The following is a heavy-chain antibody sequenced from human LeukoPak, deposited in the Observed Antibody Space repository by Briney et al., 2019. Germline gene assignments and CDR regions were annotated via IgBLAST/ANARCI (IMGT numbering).Heavy chain of an antibody. J-gene: IGHJ4*02. CDR1: GFTFSRYA. D-gene: IGHD4-11*01. V-gene: IGHV3-23*01. CDR2: ISGSGGST. Sequence: GGSLRLSCAASGFTFSRYAMSWVRQAPGKGLEWVSAISGSGGSTYYADSVKGRFTVSRDNSKNMSYLQMNSLRAEDTAVYYCAKYSNYDPSYFFDSWGQGTLVTVSS. CDR3: AKYSNYDPSYFFDS.